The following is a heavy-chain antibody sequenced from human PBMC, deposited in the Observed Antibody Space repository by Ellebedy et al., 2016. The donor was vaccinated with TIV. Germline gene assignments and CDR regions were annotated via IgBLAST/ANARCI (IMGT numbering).Heavy chain of an antibody. CDR1: GLTFSRYW. D-gene: IGHD1-1*01. V-gene: IGHV3-7*03. J-gene: IGHJ4*02. Sequence: LSLTCVDSGLTFSRYWMSWVRQTPGRGLEWVANIKQDGSDKNYVDSVKGRFTISRDNAKNSLYLQMNSLSADDTAVYYCARYGNLGYWGQGTLVTVSS. CDR3: ARYGNLGY. CDR2: IKQDGSDK.